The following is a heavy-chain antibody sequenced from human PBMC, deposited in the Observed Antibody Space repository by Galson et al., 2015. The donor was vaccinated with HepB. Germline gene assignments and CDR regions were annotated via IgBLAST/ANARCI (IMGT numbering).Heavy chain of an antibody. CDR1: GYTFTSYG. D-gene: IGHD5-24*01. V-gene: IGHV1-18*01. J-gene: IGHJ6*02. CDR3: ARREMATHYYYYGMDV. CDR2: ISAYNGNT. Sequence: SVKASCKASGYTFTSYGISWVRQAPGQGLEWMGWISAYNGNTNYAQKLQGRVTMTTDTSTSTAYMELRSLRSDDTAVYYCARREMATHYYYYGMDVWGQGTTVTVSS.